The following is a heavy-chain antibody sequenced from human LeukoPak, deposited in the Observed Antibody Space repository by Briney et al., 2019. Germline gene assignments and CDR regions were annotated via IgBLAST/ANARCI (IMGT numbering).Heavy chain of an antibody. Sequence: PSETLSLTCTVSGGSISSSRYYWGWIRQPPGKGLEWIGNINYSGSTYYSPSLKGRVTISVDTSKNQFSLKLSSVTAADTAVYYCARGTRPITMVRNMIWVSGEYCQHWGQGTLVTVSS. J-gene: IGHJ1*01. CDR2: INYSGST. CDR3: ARGTRPITMVRNMIWVSGEYCQH. D-gene: IGHD3-10*01. V-gene: IGHV4-39*01. CDR1: GGSISSSRYY.